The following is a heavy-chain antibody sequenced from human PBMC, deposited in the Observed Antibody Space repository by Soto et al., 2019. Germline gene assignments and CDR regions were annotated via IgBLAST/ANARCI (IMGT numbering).Heavy chain of an antibody. CDR3: AKDGAVAAGTMDYYFDY. Sequence: GGSLRLSCAASGFTFSSYAMSWVRQAPGKGLEWVSAISGSGGSTYYADSVKGRFTISRDNSKNTLYLQMNSLRAEDTAVYYCAKDGAVAAGTMDYYFDYWGQGTLVTVPQ. D-gene: IGHD6-13*01. CDR2: ISGSGGST. J-gene: IGHJ4*02. CDR1: GFTFSSYA. V-gene: IGHV3-23*01.